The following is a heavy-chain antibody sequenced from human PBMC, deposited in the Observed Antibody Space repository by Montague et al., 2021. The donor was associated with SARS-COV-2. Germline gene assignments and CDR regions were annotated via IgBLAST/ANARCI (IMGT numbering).Heavy chain of an antibody. Sequence: SETLSLTCTVSGGSVSGTSYYWAWIRQPPGKGLEWIVNIHHSGTTFYNLSLKSRVTISVDTSKNEVSLKLNSVTAADTVVYYCARQGGPAGKHWFDPWGQGTLVTVSS. J-gene: IGHJ5*02. CDR1: GGSVSGTSYY. CDR3: ARQGGPAGKHWFDP. D-gene: IGHD2-2*01. V-gene: IGHV4-39*01. CDR2: IHHSGTT.